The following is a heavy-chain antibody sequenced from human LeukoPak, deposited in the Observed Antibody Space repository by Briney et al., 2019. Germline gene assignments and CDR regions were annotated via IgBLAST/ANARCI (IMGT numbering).Heavy chain of an antibody. Sequence: ASVKVSCKASGYTFTGYYMHWVRQAPGHGLEWMEWINPNSGGTNYAQNFQGRVAMTRDTSISTAYMELTSLRSDDTAVYYCSRDFLTEGLVWHHFDYWGQGTLVTVSS. CDR2: INPNSGGT. CDR3: SRDFLTEGLVWHHFDY. V-gene: IGHV1-2*02. J-gene: IGHJ4*02. D-gene: IGHD3-9*01. CDR1: GYTFTGYY.